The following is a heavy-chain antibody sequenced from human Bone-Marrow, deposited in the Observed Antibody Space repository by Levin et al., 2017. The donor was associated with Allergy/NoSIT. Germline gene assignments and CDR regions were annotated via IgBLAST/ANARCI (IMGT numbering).Heavy chain of an antibody. D-gene: IGHD6-13*01. CDR2: INPNSGAT. Sequence: ASVKVSCKASGYTFTGYYIHWVRQAPGQGLEWVGRINPNSGATNYAQKFQGRVTMTRDTSISTAYMELSRLRSDDTAVYYCATAGAAPGQFDYWGQGTLVTVSS. CDR1: GYTFTGYY. V-gene: IGHV1-2*06. J-gene: IGHJ4*02. CDR3: ATAGAAPGQFDY.